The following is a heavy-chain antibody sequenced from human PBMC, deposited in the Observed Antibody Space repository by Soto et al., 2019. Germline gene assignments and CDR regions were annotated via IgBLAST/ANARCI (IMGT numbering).Heavy chain of an antibody. CDR3: AKDLLGPHCSSDSCYEDADS. D-gene: IGHD2-2*01. CDR1: GFTFNIYA. V-gene: IGHV3-23*01. CDR2: ISGSGRTT. J-gene: IGHJ4*02. Sequence: EVQLLESGGGLVQPGGSLRLSCAGSGFTFNIYAMSWVRQAPGKGLEWVSVISGSGRTTFYADSVKGRFTISRDNSKNTLYLQMNSLRAEDTAIYYCAKDLLGPHCSSDSCYEDADSWGQGTLVTVS.